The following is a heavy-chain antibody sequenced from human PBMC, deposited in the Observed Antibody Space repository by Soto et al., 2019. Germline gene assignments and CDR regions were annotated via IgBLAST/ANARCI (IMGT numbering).Heavy chain of an antibody. Sequence: SETLSLTCTVSGGSISSYYWSWIRQPPGKGLEWIGYIYYSGSTNYNPSLKSRVTISVDTSKNQFSLKLSSVTAADTAVYYCARDYYGSGSYWTGPENKYYYYYMDVWGKGTTVTVSS. CDR2: IYYSGST. CDR3: ARDYYGSGSYWTGPENKYYYYYMDV. CDR1: GGSISSYY. D-gene: IGHD3-10*01. V-gene: IGHV4-59*01. J-gene: IGHJ6*03.